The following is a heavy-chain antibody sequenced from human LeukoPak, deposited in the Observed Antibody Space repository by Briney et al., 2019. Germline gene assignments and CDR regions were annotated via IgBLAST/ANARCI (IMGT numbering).Heavy chain of an antibody. CDR2: IKQDGSEK. Sequence: GGSLRLSCAASGFTFSGYWISWVRQAPGKGLEWVANIKQDGSEKYYVGSVKGRFTISRDNAKNSLYLQMNSLRAEDTAVYYCARDYGYDAFDIWGQGTMVTVSS. CDR3: ARDYGYDAFDI. J-gene: IGHJ3*02. D-gene: IGHD5-12*01. V-gene: IGHV3-7*04. CDR1: GFTFSGYW.